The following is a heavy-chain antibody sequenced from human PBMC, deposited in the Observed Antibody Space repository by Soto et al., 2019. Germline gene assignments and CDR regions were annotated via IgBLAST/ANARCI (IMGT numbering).Heavy chain of an antibody. J-gene: IGHJ6*02. CDR1: GYSFTSYW. Sequence: GESLQISCKASGYSFTSYWIGWVRQMPGKGLEWMGIIYPGDSDTRYSPSFQGQVTISAEKSISTAYLQWSSLKASDTAMYYCAAYSGSLYYGMDVWGQGTKVTVFS. CDR3: AAYSGSLYYGMDV. CDR2: IYPGDSDT. V-gene: IGHV5-51*01. D-gene: IGHD1-26*01.